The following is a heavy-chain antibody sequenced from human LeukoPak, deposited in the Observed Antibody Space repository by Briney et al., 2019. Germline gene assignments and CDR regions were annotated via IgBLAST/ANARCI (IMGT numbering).Heavy chain of an antibody. CDR1: GGSISSYY. V-gene: IGHV4-59*01. Sequence: SETLSLTCTVSGGSISSYYWSWIQQPPGKGLEWIGYIYYSGSTNYNPSLKSRVTISVDTPKNQFSLKLSSVTAADTAVYYCARAYYDFWSGYFDYMDVWGKGTTVTVSS. J-gene: IGHJ6*03. CDR3: ARAYYDFWSGYFDYMDV. CDR2: IYYSGST. D-gene: IGHD3-3*01.